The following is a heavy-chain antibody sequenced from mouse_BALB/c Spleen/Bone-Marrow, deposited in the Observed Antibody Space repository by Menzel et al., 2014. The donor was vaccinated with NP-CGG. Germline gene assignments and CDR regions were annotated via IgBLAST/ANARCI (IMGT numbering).Heavy chain of an antibody. CDR1: GYTFTSYW. V-gene: IGHV1-7*01. J-gene: IGHJ2*01. D-gene: IGHD2-14*01. CDR2: INPSTGYT. Sequence: QVHVKQSGAELAKPGASVKMSRKASGYTFTSYWTHWVKQRPGQGLEWIGYINPSTGYTAYNQNFKDKATLTADKSSSTAYMQLSSLTSEDSAVYYCALYYRYDTSDYWGQGTTLTVSS. CDR3: ALYYRYDTSDY.